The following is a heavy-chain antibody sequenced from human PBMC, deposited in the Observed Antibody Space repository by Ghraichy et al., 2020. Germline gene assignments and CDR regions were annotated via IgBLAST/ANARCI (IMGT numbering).Heavy chain of an antibody. J-gene: IGHJ4*02. D-gene: IGHD6-19*01. Sequence: SETLSLTCTVSGGSISSSSYYWGWVRQPPGKGLEWIGTIYYTGSTYYNPSLKSRVTISVDTSKNQFSLKLNSVTAADTAVYFCARLLSVAVAEYYFDYWGQGALVTVSS. V-gene: IGHV4-39*01. CDR2: IYYTGST. CDR1: GGSISSSSYY. CDR3: ARLLSVAVAEYYFDY.